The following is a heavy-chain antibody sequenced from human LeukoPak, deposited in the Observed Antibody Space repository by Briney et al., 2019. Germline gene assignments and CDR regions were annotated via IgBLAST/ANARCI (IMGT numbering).Heavy chain of an antibody. J-gene: IGHJ5*02. CDR1: GGSISSYY. D-gene: IGHD2-2*01. CDR2: IYCSGST. V-gene: IGHV4-59*08. Sequence: SETLSLTCTVSGGSISSYYWSWIRQPPGKGLEWIGYIYCSGSTNDNPSLKSRVTISVDTSKNQFSLKLSSVTAADTAVYYCARLVVPAAIGGLNWFDPWGQGTLVTVSS. CDR3: ARLVVPAAIGGLNWFDP.